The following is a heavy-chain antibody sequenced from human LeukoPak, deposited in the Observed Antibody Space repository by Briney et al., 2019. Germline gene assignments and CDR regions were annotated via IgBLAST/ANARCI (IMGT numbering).Heavy chain of an antibody. CDR2: IQYSGST. D-gene: IGHD3-10*01. V-gene: IGHV4-59*08. CDR3: ARYGGTYFDT. J-gene: IGHJ3*02. Sequence: SETLSLTCTVSGGSISPYYWSWIRQPPGKGLEWIGYIQYSGSTSYNPSLKSRVTISVDTSKNQFSLKLSSVTAAASAVYSCARYGGTYFDTWGKGTMVTVSS. CDR1: GGSISPYY.